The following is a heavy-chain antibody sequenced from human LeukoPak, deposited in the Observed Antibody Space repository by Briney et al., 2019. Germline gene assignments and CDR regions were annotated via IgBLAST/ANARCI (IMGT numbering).Heavy chain of an antibody. J-gene: IGHJ4*02. CDR1: GGTFSSYA. CDR2: IIPIFGTA. D-gene: IGHD3-10*01. CDR3: ARGKGYGSGSYYKPYFDY. Sequence: GASVKVSCKASGGTFSSYAISWVRQAPGQGLEWMGGIIPIFGTANYAQKFQGRVTITADESTSTAYMELSCLRSEDTAVYYCARGKGYGSGSYYKPYFDYWGQGTLVTVSS. V-gene: IGHV1-69*13.